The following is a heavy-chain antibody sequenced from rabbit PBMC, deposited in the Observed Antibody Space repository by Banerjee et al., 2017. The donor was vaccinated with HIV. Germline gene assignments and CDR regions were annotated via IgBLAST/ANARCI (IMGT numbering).Heavy chain of an antibody. D-gene: IGHD4-1*01. CDR3: ARSQWLSLNL. CDR1: GIDFSSGYD. Sequence: LTCTASGIDFSSGYDMCWVRQAPGKGLEWIGCIYTGSGGTYYATWAKGPFTISKTSSTTVTLQMTSLTAADTATYFCARSQWLSLNLWGQGTLVTVS. CDR2: IYTGSGGT. J-gene: IGHJ4*01. V-gene: IGHV1S40*01.